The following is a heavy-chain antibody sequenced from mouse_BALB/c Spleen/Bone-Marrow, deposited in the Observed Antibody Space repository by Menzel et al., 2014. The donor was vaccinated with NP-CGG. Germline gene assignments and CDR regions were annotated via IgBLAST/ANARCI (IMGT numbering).Heavy chain of an antibody. CDR3: TRSNYGYWYFDV. CDR1: GYSFTNYY. Sequence: QVQLQQPGAELVKPGASVKLSCKASGYSFTNYYMYWVKRRPGQGPEWIGEINPSNGGTNFNEKFKNKATLTVDKSSSTAYMQLSSLTSEDSAVYYCTRSNYGYWYFDVWGAGTTVTVSS. D-gene: IGHD1-1*01. V-gene: IGHV1S81*02. CDR2: INPSNGGT. J-gene: IGHJ1*01.